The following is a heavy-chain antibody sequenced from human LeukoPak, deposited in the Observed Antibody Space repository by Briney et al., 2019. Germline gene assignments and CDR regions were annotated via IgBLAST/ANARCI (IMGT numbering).Heavy chain of an antibody. CDR2: LYSGYST. V-gene: IGHV3-53*01. CDR1: GFNVSNNY. CDR3: ARRIMGAIGFLDY. Sequence: PGGSLRLSCAASGFNVSNNYMSWVRQAPGKGLEWVSVLYSGYSTYYTDSVKGRFTISRDNSKNTLYLQMSILRTEDTAMYYCARRIMGAIGFLDYWGQGTLVTVSS. J-gene: IGHJ4*02. D-gene: IGHD1-26*01.